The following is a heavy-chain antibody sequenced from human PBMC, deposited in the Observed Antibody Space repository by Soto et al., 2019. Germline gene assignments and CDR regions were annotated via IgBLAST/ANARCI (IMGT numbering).Heavy chain of an antibody. CDR2: IYYSGST. Sequence: QVQLQESGPGLVKPSETLSLTCTVSGGSISSYYWSWIRQPPGKGLEWIGYIYYSGSTNYNPSLKSRVTISVDTSKNQFSLKLSSVTAADTGVYYCARDSRAFYYWGQGTLVTVSS. D-gene: IGHD2-2*01. CDR1: GGSISSYY. CDR3: ARDSRAFYY. V-gene: IGHV4-59*01. J-gene: IGHJ4*02.